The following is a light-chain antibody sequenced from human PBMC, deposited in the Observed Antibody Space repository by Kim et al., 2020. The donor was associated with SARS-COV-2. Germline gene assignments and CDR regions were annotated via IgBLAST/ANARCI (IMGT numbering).Light chain of an antibody. CDR2: GNS. CDR3: QSYDNSLSGYV. J-gene: IGLJ1*01. V-gene: IGLV1-40*01. Sequence: RATISCTGSSSNIGAGYDVHWYQQLPGTAPKVLIYGNSNRPSGVPDRFSGSKSGTSASLAITGLQAEDEADYYCQSYDNSLSGYVFGTGTKVTVL. CDR1: SSNIGAGYD.